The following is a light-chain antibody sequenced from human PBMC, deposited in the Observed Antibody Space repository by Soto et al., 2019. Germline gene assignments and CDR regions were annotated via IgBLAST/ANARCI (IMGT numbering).Light chain of an antibody. CDR1: QSVSDC. V-gene: IGKV1-12*01. Sequence: IQITQSPYSVSASLGDSVTITCRASQSVSDCVAWYQQKPGKAPKLLIYGSSSLLSGVPSRFSGTRSGTDFTLTISSLQPDDFATYYCQQYNSYPRTFGGGTKVDIK. CDR2: GSS. J-gene: IGKJ4*01. CDR3: QQYNSYPRT.